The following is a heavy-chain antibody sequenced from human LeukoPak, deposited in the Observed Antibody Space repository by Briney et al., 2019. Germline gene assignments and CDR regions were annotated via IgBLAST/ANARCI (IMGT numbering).Heavy chain of an antibody. CDR2: IFYNRTT. J-gene: IGHJ4*02. D-gene: IGHD5-18*01. Sequence: SETLSLTCSVSGGSIISYGYYWTWIRQYPGKGLEWIGNIFYNRTTYYNPSFKGRVTVSGDTSKNQFSLNLNSLTAADTAVYYCARDRMDTALAFFFDYWGQGTLVTVSS. V-gene: IGHV4-31*03. CDR1: GGSIISYGYY. CDR3: ARDRMDTALAFFFDY.